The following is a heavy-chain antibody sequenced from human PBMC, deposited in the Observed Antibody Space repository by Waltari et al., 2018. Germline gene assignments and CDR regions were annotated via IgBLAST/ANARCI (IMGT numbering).Heavy chain of an antibody. CDR3: ARQLRFVDWIPRYFDS. Sequence: QMELQESGPRLVKPSETLSLTCNVSGDSISGSRNYWAWLRQPPGKNLQWIGSIYYSWTTYYNPSFKGRLAISVDTSRNQFSLNVNSVTAADTGIYYCARQLRFVDWIPRYFDSWGRGTLATVSS. D-gene: IGHD3-3*01. CDR1: GDSISGSRNY. V-gene: IGHV4-39*01. CDR2: IYYSWTT. J-gene: IGHJ4*02.